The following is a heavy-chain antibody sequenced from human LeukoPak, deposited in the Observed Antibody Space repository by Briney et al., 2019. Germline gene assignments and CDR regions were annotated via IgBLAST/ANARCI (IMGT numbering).Heavy chain of an antibody. D-gene: IGHD6-13*01. V-gene: IGHV3-23*01. CDR2: ISGSGGRT. J-gene: IGHJ4*02. CDR3: AKGLPTYSSSWYDY. Sequence: GESLKISCAASGFTFSSYAMSWVRQAPGKGLEWVSAISGSGGRTYYADSVTGRFTISRDNSKNTLYLQMNSLRAEDTAVYYCAKGLPTYSSSWYDYWGQGTLVTVSS. CDR1: GFTFSSYA.